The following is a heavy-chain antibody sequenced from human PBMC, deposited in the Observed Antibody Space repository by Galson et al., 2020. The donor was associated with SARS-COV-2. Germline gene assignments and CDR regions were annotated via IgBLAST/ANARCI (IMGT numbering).Heavy chain of an antibody. D-gene: IGHD4-17*01. J-gene: IGHJ3*02. V-gene: IGHV4-59*01. CDR3: AREGREDYGDYSPRAFDI. CDR1: GGSIGSYY. Sequence: SENLSLNCTVSGGSIGSYYWSWIRQPPGKGLEWIADIHYSGNTNHNPSLKSRVTISVDTSKNQFSLKLSSVIAADTAVYYCAREGREDYGDYSPRAFDIWLQGTMVILSS. CDR2: IHYSGNT.